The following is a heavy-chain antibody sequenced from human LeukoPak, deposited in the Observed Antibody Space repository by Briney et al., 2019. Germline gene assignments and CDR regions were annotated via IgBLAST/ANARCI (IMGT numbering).Heavy chain of an antibody. D-gene: IGHD6-19*01. Sequence: PGRSLRLSCVASGFSFGDYAMGWVRRAPGKGLEWVSAITNIGGSTYYADSVQGQFTISRDNPKNTLYLQMKSLRVEDTAVYYCVKEAVTPHFDYWGQGTLVTVSS. CDR3: VKEAVTPHFDY. J-gene: IGHJ4*02. CDR2: ITNIGGST. CDR1: GFSFGDYA. V-gene: IGHV3-23*01.